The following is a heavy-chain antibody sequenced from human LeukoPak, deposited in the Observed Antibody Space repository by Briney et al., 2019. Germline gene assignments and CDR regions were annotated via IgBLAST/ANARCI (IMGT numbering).Heavy chain of an antibody. J-gene: IGHJ4*02. D-gene: IGHD3-10*01. CDR3: ARDVGSGRYSASGPIDY. CDR1: GFTFSSYE. CDR2: ISSSGSTI. V-gene: IGHV3-48*03. Sequence: GGSLRLSCAASGFTFSSYEMNWVRQAPGKGLEWVSYISSSGSTIYYADSVKGRFTISRDNAKNSLYLQMNSLRAEDTAVYYCARDVGSGRYSASGPIDYWGQGTLVTVSS.